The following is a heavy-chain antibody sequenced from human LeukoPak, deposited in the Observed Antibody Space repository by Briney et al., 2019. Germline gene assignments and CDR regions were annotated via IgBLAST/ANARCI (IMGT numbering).Heavy chain of an antibody. CDR1: GFTFSSYS. D-gene: IGHD6-19*01. V-gene: IGHV3-21*01. J-gene: IGHJ1*01. Sequence: GGSLRLSCAASGFTFSSYSMNWVRQAPGKGLEWVSSISSSSSYIYYADSVKGRFIISRDNAKNSLYLQMNSLRAEDTAVYYCASGAVAGNPAEYFQHWGQGTLVTVSS. CDR3: ASGAVAGNPAEYFQH. CDR2: ISSSSSYI.